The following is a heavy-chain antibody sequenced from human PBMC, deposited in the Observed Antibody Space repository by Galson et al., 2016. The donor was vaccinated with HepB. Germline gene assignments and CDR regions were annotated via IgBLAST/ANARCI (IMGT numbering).Heavy chain of an antibody. V-gene: IGHV3-74*01. Sequence: SLRLSCAASGFSFSTNWMHWVRQAPGKGLVWVSRITTDVSNTAYADSVRGRFTISRDNAKNTLYLQMNSLRAEDTAVYYCARDLGSSTPFDPWGQGTLVTVSS. CDR2: ITTDVSNT. J-gene: IGHJ5*02. CDR1: GFSFSTNW. D-gene: IGHD2-2*01. CDR3: ARDLGSSTPFDP.